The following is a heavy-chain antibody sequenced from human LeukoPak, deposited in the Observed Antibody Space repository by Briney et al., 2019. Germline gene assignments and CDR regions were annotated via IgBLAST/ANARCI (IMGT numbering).Heavy chain of an antibody. Sequence: SETLSLTCTVSGGSISSSSYYWGWIRQPPGKGLEWFGSIYYSGSTYYNPSLKSRVTISVDTSKNQFSLKLSSVTAADTAVYYCARPDASSGSLFDIWAQGTRVSVSS. CDR2: IYYSGST. CDR3: ARPDASSGSLFDI. J-gene: IGHJ3*02. CDR1: GGSISSSSYY. V-gene: IGHV4-39*01. D-gene: IGHD6-19*01.